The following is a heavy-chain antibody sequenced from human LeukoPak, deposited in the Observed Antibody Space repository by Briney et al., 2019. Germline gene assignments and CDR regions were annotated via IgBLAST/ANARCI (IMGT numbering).Heavy chain of an antibody. Sequence: PSETLSLTCAVYGGSFSGYYWSWIRQPPGKGLEWIGEINHSGSTNYNPSLKSRVTISVDTSKNQFSLKLSSVTAADTAVYYCARGPNFTAMVTRQHCYYYGMDVWGQGTTVTVSS. CDR1: GGSFSGYY. CDR3: ARGPNFTAMVTRQHCYYYGMDV. J-gene: IGHJ6*02. V-gene: IGHV4-34*01. CDR2: INHSGST. D-gene: IGHD5-18*01.